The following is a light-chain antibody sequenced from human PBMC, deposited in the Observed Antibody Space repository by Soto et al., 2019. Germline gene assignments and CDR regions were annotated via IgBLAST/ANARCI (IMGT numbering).Light chain of an antibody. V-gene: IGLV2-14*01. CDR1: ISDVGGYNY. J-gene: IGLJ1*01. Sequence: QSVLTQPASVSGSPGQSITISCTGTISDVGGYNYVSWYQQHPGKAPKLIIYEVSNRPSGVSNRFSGPKSGNTASLTISGLQAEDEADYYCNSYTSKSTGVFGTGTKLTVL. CDR2: EVS. CDR3: NSYTSKSTGV.